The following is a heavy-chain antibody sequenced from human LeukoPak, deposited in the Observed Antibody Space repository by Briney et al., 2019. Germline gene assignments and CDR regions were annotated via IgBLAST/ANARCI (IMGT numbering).Heavy chain of an antibody. J-gene: IGHJ3*02. CDR1: GLTFSSYS. V-gene: IGHV3-48*01. CDR2: ISSSSSTI. CDR3: ARDLLGYCSSTSCYTGAFDI. D-gene: IGHD2-2*02. Sequence: GGSLRLSCAASGLTFSSYSMNWVRQAPGKGLEWVSYISSSSSTIYYADSVKGRFTISRDNAKNSLYLQMNSLRAEDTAVYYCARDLLGYCSSTSCYTGAFDIWGQGTMVTVSS.